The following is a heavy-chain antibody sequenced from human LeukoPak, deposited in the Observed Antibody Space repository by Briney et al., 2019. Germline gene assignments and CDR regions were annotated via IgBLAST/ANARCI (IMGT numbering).Heavy chain of an antibody. CDR2: IYYSGST. CDR1: VGSISSYY. V-gene: IGHV4-59*12. D-gene: IGHD5-12*01. Sequence: SETLSLTCTVSVGSISSYYWSWIRQPPGKGLEWIGYIYYSGSTNYNPSLKSRVTISVDTSKNQFSLKLSSVTAADTAVYYCARGGLRYGMDVWGQGTPVTVSS. CDR3: ARGGLRYGMDV. J-gene: IGHJ6*02.